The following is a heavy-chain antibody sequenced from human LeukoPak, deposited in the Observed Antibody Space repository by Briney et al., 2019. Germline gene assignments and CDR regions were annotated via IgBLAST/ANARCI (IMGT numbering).Heavy chain of an antibody. CDR3: ARDSVSRSYYYDSSGYNWYFDL. CDR2: IIPIFGTA. J-gene: IGHJ2*01. D-gene: IGHD3-22*01. V-gene: IGHV1-69*06. Sequence: GSSVKVSRKASGGTFSSYAISWVRQAPGQGLEWMGRIIPIFGTANYAQKFQGRVTITADKSTSTAYMELSSLRSEDTAVYYCARDSVSRSYYYDSSGYNWYFDLWGRGTLVTVSS. CDR1: GGTFSSYA.